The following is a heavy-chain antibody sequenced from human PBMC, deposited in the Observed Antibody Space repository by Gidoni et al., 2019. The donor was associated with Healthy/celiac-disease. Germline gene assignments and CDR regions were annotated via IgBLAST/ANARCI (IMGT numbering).Heavy chain of an antibody. CDR1: GGTFSSYA. Sequence: QVQLVQSGAEVKKPGSSVKVSCKASGGTFSSYAISWVRQAPGQGLEWMGVIITIVGTANYAQKFQGRVTITADKATSTAYMELSSRRSEDTAVYYCARVSVRTNYYYGMDVWGQGTTVTVSS. CDR2: IITIVGTA. V-gene: IGHV1-69*06. J-gene: IGHJ6*02. CDR3: ARVSVRTNYYYGMDV. D-gene: IGHD1-7*01.